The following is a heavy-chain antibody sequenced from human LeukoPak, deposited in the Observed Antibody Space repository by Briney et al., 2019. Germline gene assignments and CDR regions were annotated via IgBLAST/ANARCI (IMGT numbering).Heavy chain of an antibody. D-gene: IGHD4-17*01. CDR2: ISWNSGSI. V-gene: IGHV3-9*01. J-gene: IGHJ4*02. CDR1: GFTFDDYA. Sequence: GRSLRLSCAASGFTFDDYAMHWVRQAPGKGLEWVSGISWNSGSIGCADSVKGRFTISRDNAKNSLYLQMNSLRAEDTALYYCAKDMTTVATYYFDYWGQGTLVTVSS. CDR3: AKDMTTVATYYFDY.